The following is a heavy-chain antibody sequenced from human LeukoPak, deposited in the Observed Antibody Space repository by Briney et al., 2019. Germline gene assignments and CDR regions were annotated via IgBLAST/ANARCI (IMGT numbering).Heavy chain of an antibody. CDR2: TYYSGST. Sequence: SETLSLTCTVSGGSISSSSYYWGWIRQPPGKGLEWIGSTYYSGSTYYNPSLTSRVTISVDTSKNQFSLKLSSVTAADTAVYYCARHKDYYYSYMDVWGKGTTVTISS. J-gene: IGHJ6*03. CDR3: ARHKDYYYSYMDV. V-gene: IGHV4-39*01. CDR1: GGSISSSSYY.